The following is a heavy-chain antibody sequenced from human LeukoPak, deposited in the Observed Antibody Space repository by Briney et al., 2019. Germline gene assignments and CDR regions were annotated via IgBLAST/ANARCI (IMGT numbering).Heavy chain of an antibody. CDR2: ISWDGGST. Sequence: GGSLRLSCAASGFTFDDYAMHWVRQAPGKGLEWVSLISWDGGSTYYADSVKGRFTISRDNSKNSLYLQMNSLRAEDTALYYCAKEIKHYYYMDVWGKGTTVTVSS. V-gene: IGHV3-43D*03. D-gene: IGHD5-24*01. CDR1: GFTFDDYA. CDR3: AKEIKHYYYMDV. J-gene: IGHJ6*03.